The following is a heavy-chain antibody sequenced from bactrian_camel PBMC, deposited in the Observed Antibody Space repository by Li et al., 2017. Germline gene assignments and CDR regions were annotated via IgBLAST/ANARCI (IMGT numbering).Heavy chain of an antibody. CDR3: AKDRWLGSNVEVTSDFDY. V-gene: IGHV3S31*01. CDR1: KFTFKAHA. D-gene: IGHD1*01. J-gene: IGHJ6*01. CDR2: ISIGGKNT. Sequence: VQLVESGGGLVQPGVSLRLSCAASKFTFKAHAMAWIRQAPGKGLEWISTISIGGKNTYYADSVKGRFTVSRDNAKNTLYLQLNSLKNEDTAMYYCAKDRWLGSNVEVTSDFDYWGQGTQVTVS.